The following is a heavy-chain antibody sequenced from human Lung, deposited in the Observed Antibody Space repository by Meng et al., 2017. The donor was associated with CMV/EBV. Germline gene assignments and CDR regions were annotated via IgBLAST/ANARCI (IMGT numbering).Heavy chain of an antibody. V-gene: IGHV4-4*02. CDR2: IPHRGSS. CDR1: GDSHPNHNW. CDR3: LRRSGGSV. Sequence: QVLLPASGPALVMPSETLSLTCAVSGDSHPNHNWWAWVRQPPGKGLEWIGEIPHRGSSAYNPSLKSRVSMSIDKSKNQFSLKLTSVTAADTAVYHCLRRSGGSVWGQGTLVTVSS. J-gene: IGHJ1*01. D-gene: IGHD3-10*01.